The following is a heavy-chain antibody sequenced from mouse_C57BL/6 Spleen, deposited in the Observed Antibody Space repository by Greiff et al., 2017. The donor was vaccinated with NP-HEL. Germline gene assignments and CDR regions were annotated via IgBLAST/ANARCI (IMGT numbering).Heavy chain of an antibody. CDR1: GYTFTNYW. D-gene: IGHD2-5*01. V-gene: IGHV1-63*01. CDR2: IYPGGGYP. J-gene: IGHJ2*01. CDR3: ATYSNGYFDY. Sequence: QVQLQQSGAELVRPGTSVKMSCKASGYTFTNYWLGWAKQRPGHGLEWIGDIYPGGGYPNYIAKFKGKATLTADQSSSTAYMQFSSLTSEDSAIYYCATYSNGYFDYWGQGTTLTVSS.